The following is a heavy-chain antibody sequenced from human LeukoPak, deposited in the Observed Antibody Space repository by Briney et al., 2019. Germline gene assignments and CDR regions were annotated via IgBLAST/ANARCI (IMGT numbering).Heavy chain of an antibody. D-gene: IGHD6-13*01. V-gene: IGHV4-38-2*02. J-gene: IGHJ4*02. CDR2: IFHTGST. Sequence: SETLSLTCTVSGYSISSGYYWAWIRQPPGKGLERIGSIFHTGSTYHNPSLKSRVTISVDTSKNQFSLKLTSVTAADTAVYYCARDHSSSSEDYWGQGTLVTVSS. CDR1: GYSISSGYY. CDR3: ARDHSSSSEDY.